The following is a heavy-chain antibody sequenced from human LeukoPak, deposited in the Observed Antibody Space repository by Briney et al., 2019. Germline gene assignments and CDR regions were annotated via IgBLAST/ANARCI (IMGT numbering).Heavy chain of an antibody. CDR3: ARGASSSWYPTGLDWRPKVKWYLDL. CDR1: RYTFTDYY. D-gene: IGHD6-13*01. Sequence: ASVKVSCKASRYTFTDYYMHWVRQAPGQGLEWMGWINPNSGGTNYAQKFQGRVTMTRDTSISTAYMELSRLRSDDTAVYYCARGASSSWYPTGLDWRPKVKWYLDLWGRGTLVTVSS. J-gene: IGHJ2*01. CDR2: INPNSGGT. V-gene: IGHV1-2*02.